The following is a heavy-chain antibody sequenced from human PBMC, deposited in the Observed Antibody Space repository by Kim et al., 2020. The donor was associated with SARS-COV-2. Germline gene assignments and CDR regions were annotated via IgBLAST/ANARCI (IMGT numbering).Heavy chain of an antibody. CDR1: GFTFDDYA. D-gene: IGHD3-10*01. CDR3: AKAYGSGSLYGVGGY. CDR2: ISWNSGSI. V-gene: IGHV3-9*01. Sequence: GGSLRLSCAASGFTFDDYAMHWVRQAPGKGLEWVSGISWNSGSIGYADSVKGRFTISRDNAKNSLYLQMNSLRAEDTALYYCAKAYGSGSLYGVGGYWGQGTLVTVSS. J-gene: IGHJ4*02.